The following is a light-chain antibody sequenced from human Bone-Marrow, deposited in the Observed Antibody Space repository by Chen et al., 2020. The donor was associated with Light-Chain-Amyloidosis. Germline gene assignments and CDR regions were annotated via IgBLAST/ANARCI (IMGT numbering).Light chain of an antibody. CDR2: GSS. Sequence: EIVLTQSPGTLSLSSGEGAHLSCRASHPISSNYLTGYQQKFGQARRLLIYGSSSRATGIPDRFTGSGSGTDFTLTINRLEPEDFAMYYCQQYGTSPLTFGGGTKVEIK. V-gene: IGKV3-20*01. CDR3: QQYGTSPLT. J-gene: IGKJ4*01. CDR1: HPISSNY.